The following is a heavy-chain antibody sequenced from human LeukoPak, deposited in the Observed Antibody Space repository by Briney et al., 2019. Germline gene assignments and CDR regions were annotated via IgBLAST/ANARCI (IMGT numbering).Heavy chain of an antibody. CDR3: ARTVTHYYDSSGYGSGWFDP. CDR1: GGSFSGYY. J-gene: IGHJ5*02. D-gene: IGHD3-22*01. CDR2: INHSGST. Sequence: PSETLSLTCAVYGGSFSGYYWSWIRQPPGKGLEWIGEINHSGSTNYNPSLKSRVTISVDTSKNQFSLKLSSVTAADTAVYYCARTVTHYYDSSGYGSGWFDPWGQGTLVTVSS. V-gene: IGHV4-34*01.